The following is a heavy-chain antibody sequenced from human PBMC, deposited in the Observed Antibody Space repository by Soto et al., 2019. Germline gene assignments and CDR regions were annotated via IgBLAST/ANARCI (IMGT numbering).Heavy chain of an antibody. CDR1: GYTFTDYC. V-gene: IGHV5-51*01. Sequence: PGESLQISCDGYGYTFTDYCIGLVLQMPGKGLELIGLIYPGDSDTRYSPSFQGRVTISADKSISTAFLQWSSLRASDTAMYYCASQKTVIRGPLSSNWFDPWGQGTLVTVSS. CDR3: ASQKTVIRGPLSSNWFDP. CDR2: IYPGDSDT. D-gene: IGHD1-1*01. J-gene: IGHJ5*02.